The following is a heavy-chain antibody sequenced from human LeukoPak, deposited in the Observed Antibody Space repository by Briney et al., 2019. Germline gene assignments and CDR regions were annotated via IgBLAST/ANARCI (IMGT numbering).Heavy chain of an antibody. V-gene: IGHV3-7*01. CDR1: GFTFSSYW. J-gene: IGHJ6*03. D-gene: IGHD5-24*01. CDR3: ARIEVEIAIIKAITKYSYYDMDI. CDR2: IKQDGSEK. Sequence: PGGSLRLSCAASGFTFSSYWMSWVRQAPGKGVEWVANIKQDGSEKFYVDSVKGRFTISRDNAKNAVYLQMNSLRAEDTGVYYCARIEVEIAIIKAITKYSYYDMDIWGKGTTVTISS.